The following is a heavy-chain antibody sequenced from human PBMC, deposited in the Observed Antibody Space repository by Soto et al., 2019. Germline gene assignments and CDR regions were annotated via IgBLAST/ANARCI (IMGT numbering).Heavy chain of an antibody. CDR2: IYYSGST. CDR1: GGSISSYY. Sequence: SETLSLTCTVSGGSISSYYWSWIRQPPGKGLEWIGYIYYSGSTNYNPSLKSRVTISVDTSKNQFSLKLSSVTAADTAVYYCARGTDSSWTSYYYYGMDVWGQGTTVTVSS. J-gene: IGHJ6*02. CDR3: ARGTDSSWTSYYYYGMDV. D-gene: IGHD6-13*01. V-gene: IGHV4-59*01.